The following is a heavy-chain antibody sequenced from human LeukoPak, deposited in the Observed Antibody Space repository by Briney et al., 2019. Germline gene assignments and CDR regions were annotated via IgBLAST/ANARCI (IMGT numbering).Heavy chain of an antibody. V-gene: IGHV3-33*01. CDR1: GFTFSSYG. J-gene: IGHJ4*02. CDR2: IWYDGSNK. Sequence: PGGSLRLSCAASGFTFSSYGMHWVRQAPGKGLEWVAVIWYDGSNKYYADSVKGRFTISRDNSKNTLYLQMNSLRAEDTAVYYCARSHPDYGDYGYWGQGTLVTVSS. D-gene: IGHD4-17*01. CDR3: ARSHPDYGDYGY.